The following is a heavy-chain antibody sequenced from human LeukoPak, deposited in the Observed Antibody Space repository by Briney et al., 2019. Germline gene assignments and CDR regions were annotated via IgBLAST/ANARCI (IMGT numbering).Heavy chain of an antibody. D-gene: IGHD5-18*01. CDR1: GYTFTSYD. J-gene: IGHJ6*03. Sequence: ASVKVSCKASGYTFTSYDINWVRQATGQGLEWMGWMNPISGNTGHAQKFQGRVTMTRDTSISTAYMELSSLRSEDTAVYCCARGPPIRGYRYGYDTGYYYSYSMDVWGKGTRSPSP. CDR3: ARGPPIRGYRYGYDTGYYYSYSMDV. CDR2: MNPISGNT. V-gene: IGHV1-8*01.